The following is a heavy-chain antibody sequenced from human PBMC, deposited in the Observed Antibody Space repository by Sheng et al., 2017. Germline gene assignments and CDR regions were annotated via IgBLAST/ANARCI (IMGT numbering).Heavy chain of an antibody. CDR1: GFTFSSYG. CDR2: IWHDGSNK. J-gene: IGHJ4*02. CDR3: ARLTSAWSFDY. Sequence: QVQLVESGGGVVQPGRSLRLSCAASGFTFSSYGMDWVRQAPGKGLEWVAVIWHDGSNKYYADSVKGRFTVSRDQSKDTVYLQINSLRAEDTAVYYCARLTSAWSFDYWGQGT. D-gene: IGHD3-3*01. V-gene: IGHV3-33*01.